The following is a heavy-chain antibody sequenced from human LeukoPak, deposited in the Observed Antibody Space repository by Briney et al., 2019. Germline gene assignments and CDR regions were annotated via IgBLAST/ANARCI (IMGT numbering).Heavy chain of an antibody. J-gene: IGHJ6*02. D-gene: IGHD2-2*01. Sequence: GASVKVSCKASGYTFTCYGISWVRQAPGQGLEWMGWISAYNGNTNYAQKLQGRVTTATDTSTSTAYMELRSLRSDDTAVYYCAREHIVVVPAAISYYYGMDVWGQGTTVTVSS. V-gene: IGHV1-18*01. CDR1: GYTFTCYG. CDR2: ISAYNGNT. CDR3: AREHIVVVPAAISYYYGMDV.